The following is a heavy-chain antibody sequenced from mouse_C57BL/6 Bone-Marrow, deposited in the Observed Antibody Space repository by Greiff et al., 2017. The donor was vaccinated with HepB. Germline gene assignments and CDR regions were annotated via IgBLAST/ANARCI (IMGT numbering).Heavy chain of an antibody. J-gene: IGHJ3*01. V-gene: IGHV8-8*01. CDR3: ARIVGDYGAWFAY. CDR2: IWWDDDK. Sequence: QVQLQQSGPGILQPSQTLSPTCSFSGFSLSTFGMGVGWIRQPSGKGLEWLAHIWWDDDKYYNPALKSRLTISKDTSKNQVFLKIANVDTADTATYYCARIVGDYGAWFAYWGQGTLVTVSA. D-gene: IGHD2-4*01. CDR1: GFSLSTFGMG.